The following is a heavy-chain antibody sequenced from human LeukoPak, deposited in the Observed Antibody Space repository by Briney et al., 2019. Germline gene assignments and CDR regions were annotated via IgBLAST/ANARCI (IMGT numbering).Heavy chain of an antibody. V-gene: IGHV4-4*07. CDR3: ARDVPPRYYDILTGYWNWFDP. Sequence: SETLSLTCTVSGGSISSYYWSWIRQPAGKGLEWIGRIYTSGSTNYNPSLKSRVTMSVDTSKNQFSLKQSSVTAADTAVYYCARDVPPRYYDILTGYWNWFDPWGQGTLVTVSS. J-gene: IGHJ5*02. D-gene: IGHD3-9*01. CDR2: IYTSGST. CDR1: GGSISSYY.